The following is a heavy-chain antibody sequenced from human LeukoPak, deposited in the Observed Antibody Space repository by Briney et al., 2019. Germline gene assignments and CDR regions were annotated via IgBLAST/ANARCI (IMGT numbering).Heavy chain of an antibody. J-gene: IGHJ6*02. CDR2: ISSGSSYI. D-gene: IGHD1-1*01. V-gene: IGHV3-21*06. CDR3: ARSRGGAQREYGMDV. CDR1: GFTFKNYD. Sequence: PGGSLRLSCAASGFTFKNYDMNWVRQAPGKGLEWVSSISSGSSYIDYADSLQGRFNISRDNAKSSLYLQMNSLRGEDTAVYYCARSRGGAQREYGMDVWGQGTTVTVSS.